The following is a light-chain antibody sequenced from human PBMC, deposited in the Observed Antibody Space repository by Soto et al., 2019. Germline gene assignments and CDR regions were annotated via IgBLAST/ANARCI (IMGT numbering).Light chain of an antibody. V-gene: IGLV2-14*03. CDR3: SSYTSSSTDV. J-gene: IGLJ1*01. CDR1: SSDVGAYNS. Sequence: QSVLTQPASVSGSPGQSIAISCTGTSSDVGAYNSVSWYQQHPGRAPKLMIYDVSNRPSGVSNRFSGSKSGNTASLTISGLQAEDEADYYCSSYTSSSTDVFGTGTKVTVL. CDR2: DVS.